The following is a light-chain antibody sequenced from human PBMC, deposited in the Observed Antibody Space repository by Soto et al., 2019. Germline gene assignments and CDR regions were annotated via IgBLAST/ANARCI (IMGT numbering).Light chain of an antibody. CDR2: EVS. J-gene: IGLJ2*01. V-gene: IGLV2-14*01. CDR1: RSDVGGYNY. CDR3: SSYTSSRTLV. Sequence: QSVLTQPASVSGSPGQSTTISCTGTRSDVGGYNYVSWYQQHPGKAPKLMICEVSDRPSGVSNRFTGSKSGNTASLTISGLQAEDEADYYCSSYTSSRTLVFGGGTQLT.